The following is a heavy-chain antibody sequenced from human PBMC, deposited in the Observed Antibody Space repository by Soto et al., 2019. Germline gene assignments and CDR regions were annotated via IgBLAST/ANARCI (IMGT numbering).Heavy chain of an antibody. V-gene: IGHV4-34*01. CDR1: GWSFIGYY. Sequence: SASLYLTCAVYGWSFIGYYWSWIRQPPGKGLEWIGEINHSGSTNYNPSLKSRVTISVDTSKNQFSLKLSSVTAADTAVYYCARVVLATIDYFDYWGQGTLVTVSS. D-gene: IGHD5-12*01. J-gene: IGHJ4*02. CDR3: ARVVLATIDYFDY. CDR2: INHSGST.